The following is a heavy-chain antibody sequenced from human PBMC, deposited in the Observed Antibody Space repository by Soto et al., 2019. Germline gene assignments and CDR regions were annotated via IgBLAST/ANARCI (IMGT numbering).Heavy chain of an antibody. J-gene: IGHJ3*02. V-gene: IGHV3-30*18. D-gene: IGHD6-19*01. Sequence: TGGSLRLSCAASGFTLSSYGMHWVRQAPGKGLEWVALISLDGSKEYYADSVKGRFPISRGNSKNTLYLQMNSLRGEDTAVYYCAKDRAVAGRSGAFDIWGQGTMVTVSS. CDR1: GFTLSSYG. CDR3: AKDRAVAGRSGAFDI. CDR2: ISLDGSKE.